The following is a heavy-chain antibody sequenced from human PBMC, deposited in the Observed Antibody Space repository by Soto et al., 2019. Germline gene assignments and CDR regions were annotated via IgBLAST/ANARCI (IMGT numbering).Heavy chain of an antibody. CDR1: GGSFSGYY. V-gene: IGHV4-34*01. D-gene: IGHD6-13*01. J-gene: IGHJ4*02. CDR2: INDSGGT. CDR3: ARGRKGFSSSCYVD. Sequence: KASETLSLTCAVYGGSFSGYYWTWIRQPPGKGLVWIGEINDSGGTDYNPSLKSRVTISLDTSKNQFSLNLSSVTAADTAVYYCARGRKGFSSSCYVDWGQGTLVTVSS.